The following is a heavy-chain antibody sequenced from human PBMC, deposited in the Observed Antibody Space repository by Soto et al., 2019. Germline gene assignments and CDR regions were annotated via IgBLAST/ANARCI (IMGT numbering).Heavy chain of an antibody. V-gene: IGHV4-30-2*01. CDR3: ARSPPSRDSSGYYFIFYFDY. Sequence: SETLSLTXAVSGGSIGSGGYSWSWIRQPPGKGLEWIGYIHQSGGAYYNPSLKSRVTISMDKSKNQFSLKLSSVTAADTAVYYCARSPPSRDSSGYYFIFYFDYWGRGTLVTVSS. D-gene: IGHD3-22*01. CDR1: GGSIGSGGYS. CDR2: IHQSGGA. J-gene: IGHJ4*02.